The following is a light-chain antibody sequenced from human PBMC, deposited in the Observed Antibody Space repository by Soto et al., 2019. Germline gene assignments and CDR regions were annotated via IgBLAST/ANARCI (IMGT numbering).Light chain of an antibody. CDR1: QNISKY. CDR3: QQANSFPIT. V-gene: IGKV1-39*01. Sequence: DIQMTQSPSSLSASVGDRVTITCRASQNISKYLNWYQQKLGKAPKLLIYAASSLQSGVPSRFSGSGSGTDFTLSISSLQPEDFATYRCQQANSFPITFGQGTRLEIK. J-gene: IGKJ5*01. CDR2: AAS.